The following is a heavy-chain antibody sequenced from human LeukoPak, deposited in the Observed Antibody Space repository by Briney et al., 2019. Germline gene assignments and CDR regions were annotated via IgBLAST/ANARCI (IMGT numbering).Heavy chain of an antibody. CDR3: AKDQEDCGGDCYSPLDY. V-gene: IGHV3-30*18. J-gene: IGHJ4*02. CDR2: ISYDGSNK. D-gene: IGHD2-21*02. CDR1: GFTFSSYG. Sequence: GRSLRLSCAASGFTFSSYGMHWVRQAPGKGLEWVAVISYDGSNKYYADSVKGRFNISRDNSKNTLYLQMNSLRAEDTAVYYCAKDQEDCGGDCYSPLDYWGQGTLVTVSS.